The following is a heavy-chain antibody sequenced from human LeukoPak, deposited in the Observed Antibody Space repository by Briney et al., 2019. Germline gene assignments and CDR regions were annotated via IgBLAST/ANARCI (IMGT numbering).Heavy chain of an antibody. Sequence: SETLSLTCTVSGGPISSGDYYWSWIRQPPGKGPEWIGYIYYSGSTYYNPSLKSRVTISVDTSKNQFSLKLSSVTAADTAVYYCAGADGDYAGYWGQGTLVTVSS. CDR2: IYYSGST. CDR3: AGADGDYAGY. D-gene: IGHD4-17*01. J-gene: IGHJ4*02. CDR1: GGPISSGDYY. V-gene: IGHV4-30-4*08.